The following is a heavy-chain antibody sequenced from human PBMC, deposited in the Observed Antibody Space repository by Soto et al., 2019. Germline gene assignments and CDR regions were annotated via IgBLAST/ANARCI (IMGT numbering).Heavy chain of an antibody. Sequence: SETLSLTCTVSGGSFSSDYWGWIRQPPGKGLEWIGYIYYTGSTNYNPSLKSRVTISVDTSKNQFSLKLNSVTAADTAVYYCVRHAYSSVWYRYRIDYWGQGTVVTVSS. CDR1: GGSFSSDY. CDR2: IYYTGST. V-gene: IGHV4-59*08. CDR3: VRHAYSSVWYRYRIDY. D-gene: IGHD6-19*01. J-gene: IGHJ4*02.